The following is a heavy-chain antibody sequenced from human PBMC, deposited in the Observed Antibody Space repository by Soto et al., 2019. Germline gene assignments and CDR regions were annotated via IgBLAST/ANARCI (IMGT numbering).Heavy chain of an antibody. CDR3: ARDPSHGSGSYLDY. D-gene: IGHD3-10*01. V-gene: IGHV3-33*01. Sequence: GGSLRLSCAASGFTFSNYGMHWVRQAPGKGLEWVAVIWYDGSNKYYADSVKGRFTISRDNSKNTLFVQMNSLRAEDTAVYYCARDPSHGSGSYLDYWGQGTLVTVSS. CDR1: GFTFSNYG. J-gene: IGHJ4*02. CDR2: IWYDGSNK.